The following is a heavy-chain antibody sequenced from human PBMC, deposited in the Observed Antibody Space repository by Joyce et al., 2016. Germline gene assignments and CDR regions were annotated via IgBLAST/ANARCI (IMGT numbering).Heavy chain of an antibody. CDR1: GGSISTSNW. D-gene: IGHD4-17*01. Sequence: QVQLQESGPGLVKPSGTLSLTCGVSGGSISTSNWWSWVRQPPGKGLEWIGEVYHDGNAHYTPSLESRVAISVDSPNNQFSLTLISVTAADTAMYYCAKLDGEGLWGQGTMVTVSS. J-gene: IGHJ3*01. CDR2: VYHDGNA. CDR3: AKLDGEGL. V-gene: IGHV4-4*02.